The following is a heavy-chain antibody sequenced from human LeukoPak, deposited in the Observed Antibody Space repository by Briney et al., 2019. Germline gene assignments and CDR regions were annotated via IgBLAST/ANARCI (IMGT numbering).Heavy chain of an antibody. D-gene: IGHD3-10*01. CDR2: IYHSGST. V-gene: IGHV4-59*02. CDR1: GGSVSSYY. CDR3: AREPSAVTGFYGMDV. J-gene: IGHJ6*02. Sequence: SETLSLTCTVSGGSVSSYYWSWIRQPPGKGLEWIGYIYHSGSTYYNPSLKSRVTISVDRSKNQFSLKLSSVTAADTAVYYCAREPSAVTGFYGMDVRGQGTTVTVSS.